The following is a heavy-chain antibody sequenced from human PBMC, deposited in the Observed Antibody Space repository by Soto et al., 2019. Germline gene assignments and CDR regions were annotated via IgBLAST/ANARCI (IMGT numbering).Heavy chain of an antibody. CDR1: GFTFSSYG. V-gene: IGHV3-30-3*01. CDR2: MSYDGSTK. D-gene: IGHD2-15*01. J-gene: IGHJ4*02. Sequence: QVQLVESGGGVVQPGGSLRLSCAASGFTFSSYGMYWVRQAPGKGLEWVAIMSYDGSTKYFADSVKGRFTISRDNSQNTLFLQMNSLRAEDTAVFYCARDAAHNSDYFDYWGQGNLVTVSS. CDR3: ARDAAHNSDYFDY.